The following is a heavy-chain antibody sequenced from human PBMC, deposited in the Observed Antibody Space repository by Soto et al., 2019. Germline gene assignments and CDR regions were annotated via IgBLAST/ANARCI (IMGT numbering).Heavy chain of an antibody. CDR2: IIPIFGTA. CDR1: GGTFSSYA. J-gene: IGHJ4*02. D-gene: IGHD2-8*01. CDR3: ARTSLVDAPKVDY. V-gene: IGHV1-69*13. Sequence: GASVKVSCKASGGTFSSYAISWVRQAPGQGLEWVGGIIPIFGTANYAQKFQGRVTITADESTSTAYMELSSLRSEDTAVYYCARTSLVDAPKVDYWGQGTLVTVSS.